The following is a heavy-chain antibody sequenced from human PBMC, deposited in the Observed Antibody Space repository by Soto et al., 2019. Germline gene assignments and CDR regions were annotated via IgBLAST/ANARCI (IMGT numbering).Heavy chain of an antibody. V-gene: IGHV4-34*12. CDR2: IIHSEST. D-gene: IGHD1-26*01. CDR1: GGSFSAYY. CDR3: ARQRPTDGRWEFANYYGMDV. J-gene: IGHJ6*02. Sequence: ASETLSLTCAVYGGSFSAYYWSWVRQPPGKGLEWIGEIIHSESTKYNPSLKSRVTISVDTSKNQVSLKLSSVTAADTAVYYCARQRPTDGRWEFANYYGMDVWGQGTPVTVSS.